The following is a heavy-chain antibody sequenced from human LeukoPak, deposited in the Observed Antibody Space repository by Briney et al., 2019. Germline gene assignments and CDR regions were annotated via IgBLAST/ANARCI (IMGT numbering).Heavy chain of an antibody. D-gene: IGHD2-2*01. CDR1: GGSVSSSYY. CDR3: ARLGSYQLLDWFDP. CDR2: ICSGGNI. V-gene: IGHV4-39*01. J-gene: IGHJ5*02. Sequence: SETLSLTCTVSGGSVSSSYYWGWIRQPPGKELEWIGSICSGGNICSNPSLESRVTISVDSSRSHFFLQLTSVTAADTAVYYCARLGSYQLLDWFDPWGQGTLVTVSS.